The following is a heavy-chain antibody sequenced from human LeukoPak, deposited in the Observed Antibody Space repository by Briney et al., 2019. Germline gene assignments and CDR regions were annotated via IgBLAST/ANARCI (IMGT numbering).Heavy chain of an antibody. CDR1: GFTFSTHA. J-gene: IGHJ3*02. D-gene: IGHD1-26*01. CDR2: ISGVSETT. CDR3: AKDVCGNYCSLDM. Sequence: PGGPLRLSCAASGFTFSTHAMSWVRQAPGKGLEWVSGISGVSETTYYADSVRGCFTISRDNSKSTIYLQMNSLRAEDTAVYYCAKDVCGNYCSLDMWGQGTMVTVSS. V-gene: IGHV3-23*01.